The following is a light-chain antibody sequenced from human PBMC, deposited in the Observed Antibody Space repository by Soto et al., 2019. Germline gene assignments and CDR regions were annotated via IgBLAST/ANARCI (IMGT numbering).Light chain of an antibody. J-gene: IGKJ4*01. CDR3: LQLKRYPLT. CDR2: TAS. V-gene: IGKV1-9*01. CDR1: EGISSY. Sequence: IQLTQSPSSLSASVGDRVAITCRASEGISSYLAWYQEKPGKVPKLLIDTASTLQNGVPSRFSCSGSGTDFTFTISSLRPEDFATYYCLQLKRYPLTFGGGTKV.